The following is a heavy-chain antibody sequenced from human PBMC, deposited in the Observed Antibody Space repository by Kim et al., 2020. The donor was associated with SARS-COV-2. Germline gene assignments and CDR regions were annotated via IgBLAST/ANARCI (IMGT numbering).Heavy chain of an antibody. Sequence: GGSLRLSCAASGFTFSNYGMHWVRQAPGKGLEWVACIWYDGTNEDYVASVKGRFTISRDNSKDRLYVQMNSLRVEDTAVYYCARDPRTFSGYFDRWGQGTLVTVSS. CDR1: GFTFSNYG. CDR2: IWYDGTNE. CDR3: ARDPRTFSGYFDR. J-gene: IGHJ1*01. D-gene: IGHD3-9*01. V-gene: IGHV3-33*01.